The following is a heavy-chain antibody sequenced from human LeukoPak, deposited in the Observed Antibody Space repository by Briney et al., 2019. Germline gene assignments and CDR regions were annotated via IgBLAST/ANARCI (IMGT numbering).Heavy chain of an antibody. J-gene: IGHJ4*02. D-gene: IGHD3-22*01. CDR2: FYTSGST. Sequence: SETLSLTCTVSGGSISSYYWSWIRQPAGKGLEWIGRFYTSGSTKYNPSLKSRVTMSEDTSKNQFSLKLSSVTAADTAVYYCARVTGYMIEDYFDYWGQGTLVTVSS. V-gene: IGHV4-4*07. CDR3: ARVTGYMIEDYFDY. CDR1: GGSISSYY.